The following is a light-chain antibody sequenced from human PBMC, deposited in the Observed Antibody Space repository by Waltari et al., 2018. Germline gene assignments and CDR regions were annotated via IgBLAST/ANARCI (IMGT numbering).Light chain of an antibody. Sequence: IVLTQSPLSLPVTPGEPASISCRSSQSLLHSDGKNYLDWYLQKPGQSPQLLIYLGSNRASGVPDRVSGSGSGTDFTLKISRVESEYVGIYYCMQALQAEPFGQGTKLEIK. V-gene: IGKV2-28*01. CDR1: QSLLHSDGKNY. J-gene: IGKJ2*01. CDR3: MQALQAEP. CDR2: LGS.